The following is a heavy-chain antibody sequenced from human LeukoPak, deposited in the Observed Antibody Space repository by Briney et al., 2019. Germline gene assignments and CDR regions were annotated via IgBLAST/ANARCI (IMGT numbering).Heavy chain of an antibody. V-gene: IGHV3-21*01. J-gene: IGHJ4*02. CDR1: GFTFNTYS. CDR2: ITRSSYI. CDR3: ARDRAGVWGSYRYITERGYFDY. D-gene: IGHD3-16*02. Sequence: PGGSLRLSCAASGFTFNTYSMNWVRQAPGKGLEWVSSITRSSYIYYADSVKGRFTISRDNAKNSLYLQMNSLRAEDTAVYYCARDRAGVWGSYRYITERGYFDYWGQGTLVTVSS.